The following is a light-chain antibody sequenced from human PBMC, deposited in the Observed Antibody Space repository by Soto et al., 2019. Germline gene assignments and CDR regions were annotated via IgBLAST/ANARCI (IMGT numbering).Light chain of an antibody. J-gene: IGKJ1*01. CDR2: QTS. V-gene: IGKV1-5*03. CDR1: QRMSGF. Sequence: DIQITQSPSTLSASAVDIVTITFRASQRMSGFLAWYQQKPGKAPNLLIYQTSNLESGVPSRFSGRGSGTEFTLTITSLQPDDFATYYCQQYKRYSKTFGQGTKV. CDR3: QQYKRYSKT.